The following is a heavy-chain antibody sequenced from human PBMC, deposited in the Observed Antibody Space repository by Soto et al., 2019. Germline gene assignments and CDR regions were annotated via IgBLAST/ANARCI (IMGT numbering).Heavy chain of an antibody. V-gene: IGHV3-21*01. CDR1: GFTFSSYS. J-gene: IGHJ6*03. Sequence: PGGSLRLSCAASGFTFSSYSMNWVRQAPGKGLEWVSSISSSSSYIYYADSVKGRFTISRDNAKNSLYLQMNSLRAEDTAVYYCARAAPYDFWSGYPTLYYYYYYMDVWGKGTTVTV. D-gene: IGHD3-3*01. CDR3: ARAAPYDFWSGYPTLYYYYYYMDV. CDR2: ISSSSSYI.